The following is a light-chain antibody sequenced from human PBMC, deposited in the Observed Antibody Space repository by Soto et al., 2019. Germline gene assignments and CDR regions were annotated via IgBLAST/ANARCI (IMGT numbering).Light chain of an antibody. V-gene: IGKV3-11*01. J-gene: IGKJ2*01. Sequence: EVVLTQSPATLSLSPGERATLSCRASQTLANYLAWYQQRPGQAPRLLIYDASNRATGIPARFSGSGSGTDFTLTISSLEPEDSAVYDCEQRSESYAFGQGTTLEIK. CDR2: DAS. CDR3: EQRSESYA. CDR1: QTLANY.